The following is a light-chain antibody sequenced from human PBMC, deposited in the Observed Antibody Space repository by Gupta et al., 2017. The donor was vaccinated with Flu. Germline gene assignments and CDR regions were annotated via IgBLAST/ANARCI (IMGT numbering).Light chain of an antibody. V-gene: IGLV3-21*04. Sequence: GQTARITCGGNNIGSKSVHWYQQKPGQAPVLVISYNSDRPSGIPERFSGSNSENTATLTISRVEAGDEADYYCEVWDSSSEHHVFGTGTKVTVL. CDR1: NIGSKS. J-gene: IGLJ1*01. CDR2: YNS. CDR3: EVWDSSSEHHV.